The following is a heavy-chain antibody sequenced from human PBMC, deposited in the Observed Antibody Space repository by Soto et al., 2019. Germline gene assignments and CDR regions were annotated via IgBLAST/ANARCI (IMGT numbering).Heavy chain of an antibody. J-gene: IGHJ3*01. Sequence: GESLKISCKGSGYSFAGYWITWVRQKPGKGLEWMGRIDPSDSQTYYSPSFRGHVTISVTKTISTVFLQWSSLRASDTAMYYFARNIYYLDAAPSFRYNFDAWGQGTSVTVSS. CDR3: ARNIYYLDAAPSFRYNFDA. CDR1: GYSFAGYW. V-gene: IGHV5-10-1*01. D-gene: IGHD1-1*01. CDR2: IDPSDSQT.